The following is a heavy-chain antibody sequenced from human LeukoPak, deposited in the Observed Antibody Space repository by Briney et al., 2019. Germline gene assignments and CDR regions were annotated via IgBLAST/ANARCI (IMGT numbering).Heavy chain of an antibody. Sequence: KPSETLSLTCTVSGGSISSYYWSWIRQPPGKGLEWIGYIYYSGSTNYNPSLKSRVTISVDTSKNQFSLKLSSVTAADTAVYYCASGGSGSYGGFDYWGQGTLVTVSS. D-gene: IGHD1-26*01. V-gene: IGHV4-59*01. CDR2: IYYSGST. CDR3: ASGGSGSYGGFDY. J-gene: IGHJ4*02. CDR1: GGSISSYY.